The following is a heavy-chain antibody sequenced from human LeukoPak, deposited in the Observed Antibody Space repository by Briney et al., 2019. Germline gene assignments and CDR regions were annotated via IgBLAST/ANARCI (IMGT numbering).Heavy chain of an antibody. Sequence: GGSLRLSCAASGFTVSINYMSWVRQAPGKGLEWVSVIYSGGNTCYADSVKGRFTISRDNSKNTVYLQMNSLRAEDTAVYYCARGEASSYDYWGQGTLVTVSS. D-gene: IGHD3-16*01. V-gene: IGHV3-53*01. CDR3: ARGEASSYDY. CDR1: GFTVSINY. CDR2: IYSGGNT. J-gene: IGHJ4*02.